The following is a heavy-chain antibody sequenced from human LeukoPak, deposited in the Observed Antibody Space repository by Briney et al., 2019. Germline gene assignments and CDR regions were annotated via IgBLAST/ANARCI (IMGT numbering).Heavy chain of an antibody. CDR3: ASLSGTYYG. CDR1: GFTFSSNG. D-gene: IGHD1-26*01. Sequence: SGGSLRLSCAASGFTFSSNGMSWVRQAPGRGLEWVSGISGSGGRTYYADSVKGRFTISRDNSKNTLYLQMNSLRAEDTAIYYCASLSGTYYGWGQGTLVTVSS. J-gene: IGHJ4*02. V-gene: IGHV3-23*01. CDR2: ISGSGGRT.